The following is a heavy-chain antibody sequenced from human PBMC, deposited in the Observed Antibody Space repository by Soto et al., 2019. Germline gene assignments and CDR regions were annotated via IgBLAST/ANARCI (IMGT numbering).Heavy chain of an antibody. Sequence: PGGSLRLSCAASGFTFITYGMHWVRQAPGKGLEWVAFISFDGSNKNYADSVKGRFTVSRDNSKNTLYLEMSSLRAEDTAVYYCAKGQHCSTTSCYFYYYGTDVWGQGTTVTVSS. J-gene: IGHJ6*02. D-gene: IGHD2-2*01. CDR1: GFTFITYG. V-gene: IGHV3-30*18. CDR2: ISFDGSNK. CDR3: AKGQHCSTTSCYFYYYGTDV.